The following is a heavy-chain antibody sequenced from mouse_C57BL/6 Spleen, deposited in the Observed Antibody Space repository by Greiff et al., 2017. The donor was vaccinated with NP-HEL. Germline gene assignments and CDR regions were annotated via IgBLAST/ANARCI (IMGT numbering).Heavy chain of an antibody. CDR2: IYPSDSET. J-gene: IGHJ3*01. CDR3: AGKDYYGGSSGFAY. D-gene: IGHD1-1*01. Sequence: QVQLQQPGAELVRPGSSVKLSCKASGYTFTSYWMDWVKQRPGQGLEWIGNIYPSDSETHYNQKFKDKATLTVDKSSSTAYMQLSSLTSEDAAVYYCAGKDYYGGSSGFAYWGQGTLVTVSA. V-gene: IGHV1-61*01. CDR1: GYTFTSYW.